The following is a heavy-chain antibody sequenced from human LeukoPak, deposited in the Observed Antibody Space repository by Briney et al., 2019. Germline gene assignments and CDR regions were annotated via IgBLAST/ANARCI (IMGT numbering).Heavy chain of an antibody. CDR1: GFTLSIYA. V-gene: IGHV3-23*01. D-gene: IGHD3-3*01. CDR3: AKNDYDFWSGYYTCVDY. J-gene: IGHJ4*02. Sequence: GGSLRLSCAASGFTLSIYAMSWVRQAPGKGLEWVSSITSSGETTYYADSVKGRFTICRDNSKNTLYLQMNSLRAEDTAVYYCAKNDYDFWSGYYTCVDYWGQGTLVTVSS. CDR2: ITSSGETT.